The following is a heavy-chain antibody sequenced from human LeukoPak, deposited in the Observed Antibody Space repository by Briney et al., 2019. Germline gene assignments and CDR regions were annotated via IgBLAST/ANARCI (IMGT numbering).Heavy chain of an antibody. Sequence: PGGSLRLSCAASGFTFSSYSMNWVRQAPGKGLEWVSVIYSGGSTYYADSVKGRFTISRDNSKNTLYLQMNSLRAEDTAVYYCARAGYPYGDYVEGNWFDPWGQGTLVTVSS. D-gene: IGHD4-17*01. CDR1: GFTFSSYS. V-gene: IGHV3-53*01. CDR2: IYSGGST. J-gene: IGHJ5*02. CDR3: ARAGYPYGDYVEGNWFDP.